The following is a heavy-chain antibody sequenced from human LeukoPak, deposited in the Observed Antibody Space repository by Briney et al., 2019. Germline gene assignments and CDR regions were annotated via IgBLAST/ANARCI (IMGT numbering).Heavy chain of an antibody. V-gene: IGHV3-23*01. J-gene: IGHJ4*02. D-gene: IGHD6-6*01. CDR2: ISASGGGT. Sequence: PGGSLRLSCAASGFTFSSDGMSWVRQAPGKGLEWVSSISASGGGTVYADSVKGRVTISRDNSKNTLYLQMNSLRAEDTAVYYCAKRQLGHIDYWGQGTLVIVSS. CDR3: AKRQLGHIDY. CDR1: GFTFSSDG.